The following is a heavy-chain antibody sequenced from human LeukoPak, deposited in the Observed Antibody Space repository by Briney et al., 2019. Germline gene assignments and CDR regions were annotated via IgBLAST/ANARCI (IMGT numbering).Heavy chain of an antibody. CDR2: MNPNSGNT. CDR1: GYTLTELS. D-gene: IGHD3-9*01. CDR3: AGDDRSGLNY. J-gene: IGHJ4*02. Sequence: ASVKVSCKVSGYTLTELSIHWVRQATGQGLEWMGWMNPNSGNTGYAQKFQGRVTMTRNTSISTAYMELSSLRSEDTAVYYCAGDDRSGLNYWGQGTLVTVSS. V-gene: IGHV1-8*01.